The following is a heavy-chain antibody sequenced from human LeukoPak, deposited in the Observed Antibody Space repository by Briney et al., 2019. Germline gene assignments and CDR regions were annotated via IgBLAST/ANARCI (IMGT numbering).Heavy chain of an antibody. CDR2: INSDGSST. CDR3: TRGVSSGYYD. Sequence: GGSLSLSWAASGFTFSSYWIDWVRQAPGKVLVWVSRINSDGSSTSYAGSVNSRFTISRDNAKNALYLQMNSLRDEDTAVYYCTRGVSSGYYDWGQGTLVTVSS. CDR1: GFTFSSYW. J-gene: IGHJ4*02. V-gene: IGHV3-74*01. D-gene: IGHD3-22*01.